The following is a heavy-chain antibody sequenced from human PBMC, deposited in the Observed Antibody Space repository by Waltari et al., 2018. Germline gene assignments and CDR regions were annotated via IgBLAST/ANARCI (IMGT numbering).Heavy chain of an antibody. Sequence: QVQLQQWGAGLLKPSETLSLTCAVYGGSFSGYYWSWIRQPPGKGLEWIGYIYYSGSTYYNPSLKSRVTISVDTSKNQFSLKLSSVTAADTAVYYCAREGTQQLVRDYWGQGTLVTV. J-gene: IGHJ4*02. V-gene: IGHV4-34*01. CDR3: AREGTQQLVRDY. D-gene: IGHD6-13*01. CDR1: GGSFSGYY. CDR2: IYYSGST.